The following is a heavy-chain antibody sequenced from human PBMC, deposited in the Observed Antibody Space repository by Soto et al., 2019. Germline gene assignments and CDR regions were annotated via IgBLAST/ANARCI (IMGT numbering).Heavy chain of an antibody. CDR1: GFTFSSYA. V-gene: IGHV3-64*01. CDR3: ARDRYDYDFWSGYPNLYYYYYMDV. CDR2: ISSNGGST. Sequence: GGSLRLSCAASGFTFSSYAMHWVRQAPGKGLEYVSAISSNGGSTYYANSVKGRFIISRDNSKNTLYLQMGSLRAEDMAVYYCARDRYDYDFWSGYPNLYYYYYMDVWGKGTTVTVSS. J-gene: IGHJ6*03. D-gene: IGHD3-3*01.